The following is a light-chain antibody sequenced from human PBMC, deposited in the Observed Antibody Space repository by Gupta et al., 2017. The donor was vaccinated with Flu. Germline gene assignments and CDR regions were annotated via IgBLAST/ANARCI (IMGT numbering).Light chain of an antibody. Sequence: EIVLTQSPATLSLSPGERATLSCRASQSVSSYLAWYQQKPGQAPRLLIYDASNRATGTPARFSGSGSGTDFTLTISSLEPEDFAVYYCQQRSNPHTFGQGTKLEIK. J-gene: IGKJ2*01. CDR1: QSVSSY. V-gene: IGKV3-11*01. CDR3: QQRSNPHT. CDR2: DAS.